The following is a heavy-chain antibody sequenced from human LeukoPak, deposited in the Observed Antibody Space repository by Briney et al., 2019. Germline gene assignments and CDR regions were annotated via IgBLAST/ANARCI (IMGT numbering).Heavy chain of an antibody. D-gene: IGHD3-22*01. CDR1: GYTFTSYG. CDR3: ARDGATYYYDSSAYCFDY. V-gene: IGHV1-18*01. CDR2: IGAYNGNT. J-gene: IGHJ4*02. Sequence: ASVKVSCKASGYTFTSYGISWVRQAPGQGLEWMGWIGAYNGNTNYAQKLQGRVTMTTDTSTSTAYMELRSLRSDDTAVYYCARDGATYYYDSSAYCFDYWGQGTLVTVSS.